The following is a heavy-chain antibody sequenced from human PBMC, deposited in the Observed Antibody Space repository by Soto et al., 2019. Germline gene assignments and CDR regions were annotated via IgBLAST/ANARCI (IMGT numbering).Heavy chain of an antibody. D-gene: IGHD3-9*01. CDR1: GFTFDDYA. CDR2: ISWNSGSI. CDR3: AKDKSSDWLSNGGQFDP. V-gene: IGHV3-9*01. Sequence: EVQLVESGGGLVQPGRSLRLSCAASGFTFDDYAMHWVRQAPGKGLEWVSGISWNSGSIGYADSVKGRFNISRDNAKNALYMQMNSLKAEDTALYYCAKDKSSDWLSNGGQFDPCGQGTLVTVSS. J-gene: IGHJ5*02.